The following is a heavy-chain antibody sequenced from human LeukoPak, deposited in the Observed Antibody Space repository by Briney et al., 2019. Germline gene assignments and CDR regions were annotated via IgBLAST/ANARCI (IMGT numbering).Heavy chain of an antibody. J-gene: IGHJ3*01. CDR1: GFTFSNSW. CDR3: ARDPGVSGDWGTFDL. CDR2: IKQDGSDI. D-gene: IGHD2-21*01. Sequence: GGSLRLSCAASGFTFSNSWMSWVRQAPGKGLEWVGSIKQDGSDIYCLGSVRGRFTISRDNAKESLYLQMSSLSAADTAMYYCARDPGVSGDWGTFDLWGQGTMVTVSS. V-gene: IGHV3-7*01.